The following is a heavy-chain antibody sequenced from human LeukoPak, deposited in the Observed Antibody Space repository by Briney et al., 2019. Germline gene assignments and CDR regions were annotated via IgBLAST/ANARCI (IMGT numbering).Heavy chain of an antibody. Sequence: GGSLRLSCAVSGTTFSNYDMSWVRQAPGKGLEWVSAISGSGGSTYYADSVKGRFTISRDNSKNTLYLQMNSLRAEDTAVYYCANRYYYDSSGYYPPAPWGQGTLVTVSS. CDR1: GTTFSNYD. CDR2: ISGSGGST. J-gene: IGHJ5*02. CDR3: ANRYYYDSSGYYPPAP. D-gene: IGHD3-22*01. V-gene: IGHV3-23*01.